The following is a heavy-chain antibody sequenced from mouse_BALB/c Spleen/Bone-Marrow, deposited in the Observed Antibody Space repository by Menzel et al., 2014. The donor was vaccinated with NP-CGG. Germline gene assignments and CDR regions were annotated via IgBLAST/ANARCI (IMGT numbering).Heavy chain of an antibody. Sequence: VQGVESGSVLVRPGASVKLSCKASGYTFTSSWMHWAKQRPGQGLEWIGEIHPNSGNTNYNEKFKGKATLTVDTSPSTAYVDLSSLTSEDSAVYYCAREKIYGNYLWYFDVWGAGTTVTVSS. V-gene: IGHV1S130*01. CDR3: AREKIYGNYLWYFDV. CDR2: IHPNSGNT. CDR1: GYTFTSSW. D-gene: IGHD2-1*01. J-gene: IGHJ1*01.